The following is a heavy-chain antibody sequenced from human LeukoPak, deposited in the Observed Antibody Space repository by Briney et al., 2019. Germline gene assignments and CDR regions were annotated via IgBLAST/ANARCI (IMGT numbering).Heavy chain of an antibody. CDR1: GGSISSGGYY. V-gene: IGHV4-30-2*01. J-gene: IGHJ4*02. D-gene: IGHD3-3*01. CDR2: IYHSGST. CDR3: ARVGMEWLYITY. Sequence: PSQTLSLTCTVSGGSISSGGYYWSWIRQPPGKGLEWIGYIYHSGSTYYNPSLKSRATISVDRSKNQFSLKLSSVTAADTAVYYCARVGMEWLYITYWGQGTLVTVSS.